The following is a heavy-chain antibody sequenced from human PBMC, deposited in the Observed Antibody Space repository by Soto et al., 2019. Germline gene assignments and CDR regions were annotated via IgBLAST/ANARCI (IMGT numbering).Heavy chain of an antibody. CDR2: IIPIFGTA. CDR3: ASIPDLYSSSWSKAGIDY. Sequence: SVEVSCKASGGTFSSYAISWVRQAPGQGLEWMGGIIPIFGTANYAQKFQGRVTITADESTSTAYMELSSLRSEDTAVYYCASIPDLYSSSWSKAGIDYWGQGTLVTVSS. CDR1: GGTFSSYA. J-gene: IGHJ4*02. V-gene: IGHV1-69*13. D-gene: IGHD6-13*01.